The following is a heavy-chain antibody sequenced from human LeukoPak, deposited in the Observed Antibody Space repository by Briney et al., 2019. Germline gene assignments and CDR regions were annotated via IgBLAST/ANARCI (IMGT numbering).Heavy chain of an antibody. D-gene: IGHD5-24*01. J-gene: IGHJ4*02. Sequence: PSETLSLTCAVYGGSFSGYYWSWIRQPPGKGLEWIGEINHSGSTNYNPSLKSRVTISVDTSKNQFSLKLSSVTAADTAVYYCARGLRWLQFGYWGQGTLVTVSS. CDR1: GGSFSGYY. CDR2: INHSGST. V-gene: IGHV4-34*01. CDR3: ARGLRWLQFGY.